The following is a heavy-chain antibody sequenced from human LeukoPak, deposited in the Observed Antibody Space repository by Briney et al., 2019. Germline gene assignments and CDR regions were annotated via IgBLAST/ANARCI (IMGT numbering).Heavy chain of an antibody. V-gene: IGHV3-30*04. D-gene: IGHD5-18*01. CDR3: AKGNRYGYQYYNYMDV. Sequence: PGGSLRLSCAASGFTFSSYAMHWVRQAPGKGLEWVAFIWYDGSNKYHADSVKGRFTISRDNSKNTLYLQMNSLRAEDTAVYYCAKGNRYGYQYYNYMDVWGKGTTVTVSS. J-gene: IGHJ6*03. CDR2: IWYDGSNK. CDR1: GFTFSSYA.